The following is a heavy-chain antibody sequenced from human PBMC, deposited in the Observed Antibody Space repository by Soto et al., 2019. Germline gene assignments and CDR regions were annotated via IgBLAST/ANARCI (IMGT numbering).Heavy chain of an antibody. Sequence: SETLSLTCTVSGGSISSYYWSWIRQPAGKGLEWIGRIYTSGSTNYNPSLKSRVTMSVDTSKNQFSLKLSSVTAADTAVYYCARVIPGSVAAAGSVDYWGQGTLVTVS. V-gene: IGHV4-4*07. CDR3: ARVIPGSVAAAGSVDY. CDR2: IYTSGST. CDR1: GGSISSYY. D-gene: IGHD6-13*01. J-gene: IGHJ4*02.